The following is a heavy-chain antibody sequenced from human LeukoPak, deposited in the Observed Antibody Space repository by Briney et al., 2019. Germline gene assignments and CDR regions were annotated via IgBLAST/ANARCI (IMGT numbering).Heavy chain of an antibody. Sequence: GESLKISCKGSGYSFTSYWISWVRQMPGKGLEWMGRIDPSDSYTNYSPPFQGHVTISADKSISTAYLQWSSLKASDTAMYYCARFYYYGSGSYPESPFDPWGQGTLVTVSS. CDR3: ARFYYYGSGSYPESPFDP. V-gene: IGHV5-10-1*01. J-gene: IGHJ5*02. CDR2: IDPSDSYT. CDR1: GYSFTSYW. D-gene: IGHD3-10*01.